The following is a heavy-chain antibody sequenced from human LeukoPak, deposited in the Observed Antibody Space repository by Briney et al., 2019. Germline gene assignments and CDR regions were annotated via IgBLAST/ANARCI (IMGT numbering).Heavy chain of an antibody. CDR3: ATSTVGATGDAFDI. J-gene: IGHJ3*02. D-gene: IGHD1-26*01. V-gene: IGHV1-24*01. CDR1: GYTLTELS. CDR2: FDPEDGET. Sequence: ASVKVSCKASGYTLTELSMHWVRQAPGKGLEWMGGFDPEDGETIYAQKFQGRVTMTEDTSTDTAYMELSSLRSEDTAVYYCATSTVGATGDAFDIWGQGTMVTVSS.